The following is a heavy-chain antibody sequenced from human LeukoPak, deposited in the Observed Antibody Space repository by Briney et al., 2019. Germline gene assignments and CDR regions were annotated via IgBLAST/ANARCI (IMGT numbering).Heavy chain of an antibody. D-gene: IGHD3-16*01. V-gene: IGHV4-34*01. CDR2: INHSGST. CDR1: SGSFSGYY. Sequence: PSETLSLTCAVYSGSFSGYYWSWIRQPPGKGLEWIGEINHSGSTNFNPSLKSRVTISLDTSKNQFSLKVSSVTAADTAVYYCARHLFLGGDDYFDYWGQGTLVTISS. CDR3: ARHLFLGGDDYFDY. J-gene: IGHJ4*02.